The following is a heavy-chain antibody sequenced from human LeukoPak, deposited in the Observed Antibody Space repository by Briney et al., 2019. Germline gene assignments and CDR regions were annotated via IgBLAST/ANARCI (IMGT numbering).Heavy chain of an antibody. V-gene: IGHV4-59*01. Sequence: SETLSLTCTVSGGAISTYYWSCIRQPPWPGLEWIGYIYYSVSTNYIPSLKSRVTISVDTSKNQISLRLSSVTAADTAVYYCAKDLAEMATIIDYWGQGTLVTVSS. CDR3: AKDLAEMATIIDY. CDR1: GGAISTYY. D-gene: IGHD5-24*01. J-gene: IGHJ4*02. CDR2: IYYSVST.